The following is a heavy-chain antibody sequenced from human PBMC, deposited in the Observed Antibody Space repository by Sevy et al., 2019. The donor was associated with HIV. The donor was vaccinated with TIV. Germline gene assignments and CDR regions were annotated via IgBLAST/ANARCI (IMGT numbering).Heavy chain of an antibody. CDR2: ISTGGAAI. J-gene: IGHJ4*02. V-gene: IGHV3-48*03. Sequence: GGSLRLSCVASGFTFSRYEVNWVRQAPGKGLQWISYISTGGAAIYYSDSLKGRFTISGDNAKNSVHLQMNSLRAEDTALYYWATSRRDDYNYVFDYWGQGTLVTVSS. D-gene: IGHD4-4*01. CDR3: ATSRRDDYNYVFDY. CDR1: GFTFSRYE.